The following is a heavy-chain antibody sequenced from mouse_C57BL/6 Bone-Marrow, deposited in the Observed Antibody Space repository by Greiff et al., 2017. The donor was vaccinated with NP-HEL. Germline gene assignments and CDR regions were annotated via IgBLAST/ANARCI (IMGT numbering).Heavy chain of an antibody. D-gene: IGHD2-5*01. V-gene: IGHV1-81*01. CDR3: ARRGTYYSNSLYAMDY. CDR2: IYPRSGNT. Sequence: VQRVESGAELARPGASVKLSCKASGYTFTSYGISWVKQRTGQGLEWIGEIYPRSGNTYYNEKFKGKATLTADKSSSTAYMELRSLTSEDSAVYFCARRGTYYSNSLYAMDYWGQGTSVTVSS. J-gene: IGHJ4*01. CDR1: GYTFTSYG.